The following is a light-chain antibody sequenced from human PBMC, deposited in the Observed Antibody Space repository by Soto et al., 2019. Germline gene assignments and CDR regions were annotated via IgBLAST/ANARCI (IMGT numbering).Light chain of an antibody. CDR3: SSYTGSTNLV. V-gene: IGLV2-8*01. Sequence: QSVLTQPPSASGSPGQSVTISCTGTSSDVGGYNYVSWYQQHPGKAPKLMIYEVSNRPSGVPHRFSGSKSGNTASLTVSGLQADNEADYYCSSYTGSTNLVFGGGTKLTVL. CDR1: SSDVGGYNY. CDR2: EVS. J-gene: IGLJ2*01.